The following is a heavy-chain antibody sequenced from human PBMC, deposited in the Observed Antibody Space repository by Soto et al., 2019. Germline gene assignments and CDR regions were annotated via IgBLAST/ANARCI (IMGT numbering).Heavy chain of an antibody. V-gene: IGHV3-23*01. CDR2: ISGSGGST. CDR1: GFTFSSYA. Sequence: EVQLLESGGGLVQPGGSLRLSCAASGFTFSSYAMSWVRQAPGKGLEWVSAISGSGGSTYYADSVKGRFTISRDNSKNTLYLQINSLRAEDTAVSYCAKDAILRFLEWLDNGDYFDYWGQGTLVTVSS. D-gene: IGHD3-3*01. CDR3: AKDAILRFLEWLDNGDYFDY. J-gene: IGHJ4*02.